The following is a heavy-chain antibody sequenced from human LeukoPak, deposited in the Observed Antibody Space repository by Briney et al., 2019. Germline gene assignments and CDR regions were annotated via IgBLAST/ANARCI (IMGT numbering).Heavy chain of an antibody. CDR3: ASITYSSGWTDAFDI. J-gene: IGHJ3*02. CDR1: GGSISSSSYY. Sequence: SETLSLTCTVSGGSISSSSYYWGWIRQPPGKGLEWIGSIYYIGSTYYNPSLKSRVTISVDTSKNQFSLKLSSVTAADTAVYYCASITYSSGWTDAFDIWGQGTMVTVSS. CDR2: IYYIGST. D-gene: IGHD6-19*01. V-gene: IGHV4-39*01.